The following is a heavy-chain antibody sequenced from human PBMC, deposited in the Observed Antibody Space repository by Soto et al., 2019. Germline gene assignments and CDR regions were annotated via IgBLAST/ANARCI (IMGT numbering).Heavy chain of an antibody. CDR2: IIPIFGTA. Sequence: ASVKVSCKASGGTFSSYAISWVRQAPGQGLDWMRGIIPIFGTANYAHKFQGRVTITADEXTSTTYVDLSRLRSEDTALYYGAGNGRXNISGYSRFXPWSQRSLVPVSS. CDR3: AGNGRXNISGYSRFXP. CDR1: GGTFSSYA. V-gene: IGHV1-69*13. D-gene: IGHD3-22*01. J-gene: IGHJ5*02.